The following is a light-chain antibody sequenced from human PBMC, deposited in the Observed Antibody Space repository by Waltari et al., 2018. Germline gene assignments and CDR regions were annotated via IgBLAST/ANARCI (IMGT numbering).Light chain of an antibody. J-gene: IGKJ1*01. CDR1: QNAGSG. CDR2: GAS. CDR3: HQYHAWPPGRM. Sequence: DKVMTQSPATLSVSPGERATLYCWASQNAGSGLAWYQQKPGQPPRLLIYGASTRATGVPARFSGSGSGTDFTLTIDSLQSEDSAVYYCHQYHAWPPGRMFGQGTKVEMK. V-gene: IGKV3-15*01.